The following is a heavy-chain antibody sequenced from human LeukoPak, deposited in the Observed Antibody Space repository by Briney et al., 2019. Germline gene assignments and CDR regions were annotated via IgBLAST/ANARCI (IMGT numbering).Heavy chain of an antibody. V-gene: IGHV3-74*01. CDR3: ARDDGDLDY. Sequence: GGSLRSSCAASGFTFSSYWMHWVRQAPGKGLVWVSRINSDGISTNYADSVKGRFTISRDNAKNTLYLQMDSLRAEDTAMYYCARDDGDLDYWGQGTLVTVSS. D-gene: IGHD4-17*01. CDR1: GFTFSSYW. J-gene: IGHJ4*02. CDR2: INSDGIST.